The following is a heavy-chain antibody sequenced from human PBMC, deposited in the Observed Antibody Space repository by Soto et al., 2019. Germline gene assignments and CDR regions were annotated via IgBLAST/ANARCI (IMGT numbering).Heavy chain of an antibody. D-gene: IGHD3-3*01. Sequence: GGSLRLSCAASGFTFSSYGMHWVRQAPGKGLEWVAVIWYDGSNKYYADSVKGRFTISRDNSKNTLYLQMNSLRAEDTAVYYCARDSRYYDFWSGSVNWFDPWGQGTLVTVSS. J-gene: IGHJ5*02. V-gene: IGHV3-33*01. CDR2: IWYDGSNK. CDR3: ARDSRYYDFWSGSVNWFDP. CDR1: GFTFSSYG.